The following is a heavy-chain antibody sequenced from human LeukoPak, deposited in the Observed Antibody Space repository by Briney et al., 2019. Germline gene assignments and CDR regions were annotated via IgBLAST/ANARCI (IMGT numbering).Heavy chain of an antibody. Sequence: SGGSLRLSCAASGFTFSSYGMHWVRQAPGKGLEWVAVIWYDGSNKYYADSVKGRFTISRDNSKNTLYLQMNSLRAEDTAVYYCARGYQLQLYPIDYWGQGTLVTVSS. D-gene: IGHD2-2*01. CDR3: ARGYQLQLYPIDY. J-gene: IGHJ4*02. CDR1: GFTFSSYG. V-gene: IGHV3-33*08. CDR2: IWYDGSNK.